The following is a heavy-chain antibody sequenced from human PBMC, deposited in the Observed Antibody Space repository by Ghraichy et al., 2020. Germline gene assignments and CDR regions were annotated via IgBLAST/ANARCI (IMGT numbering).Heavy chain of an antibody. CDR3: ATRETGSSPRDAFDI. Sequence: SETLSLTCTVSGGSISSSSYYWGWIRQPPGKGLEWIGSIYYSGSTYYNPSLKSRVTISVDTSKNQFSLKLSSVTAADTAVYYCATRETGSSPRDAFDIWGQGTMVTVSS. V-gene: IGHV4-39*01. CDR1: GGSISSSSYY. J-gene: IGHJ3*02. D-gene: IGHD3-10*01. CDR2: IYYSGST.